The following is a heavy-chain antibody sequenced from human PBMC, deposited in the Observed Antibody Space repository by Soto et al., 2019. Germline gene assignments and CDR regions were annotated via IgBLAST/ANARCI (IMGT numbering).Heavy chain of an antibody. CDR3: AGKEGGVRATTPFDY. CDR2: IIPIFGTE. CDR1: GGTFSSYA. V-gene: IGHV1-69*13. J-gene: IGHJ4*02. Sequence: SVKVSCKASGGTFSSYAISWVRQAPGQGLEWMGGIIPIFGTENYDQKFEDRVTITADEYTSTAYMELSSLRSEDTAVYYCAGKEGGVRATTPFDYWGQGTLVTVSS. D-gene: IGHD2-8*02.